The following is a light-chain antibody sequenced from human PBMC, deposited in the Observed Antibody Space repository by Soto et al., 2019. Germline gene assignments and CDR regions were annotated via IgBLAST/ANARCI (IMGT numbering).Light chain of an antibody. CDR1: QSIDTW. J-gene: IGKJ3*01. CDR2: AAS. V-gene: IGKV1-39*01. CDR3: QQSYSTPFT. Sequence: DIQMTQSPSTLSASVGDRVTITCRASQSIDTWLAWYQQKPGEVPKVLIYAASTLESGVPSRFSGRGSGTDFALTISSLQPEDFATYYCQQSYSTPFTFGPGTKVDIK.